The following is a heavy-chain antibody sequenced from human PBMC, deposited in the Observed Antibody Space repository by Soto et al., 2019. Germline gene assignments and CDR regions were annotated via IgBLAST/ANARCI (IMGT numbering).Heavy chain of an antibody. Sequence: GGSLRLSCGASGFTLSSYAFNWVRQAPGKWLEWVSSISVIGDHTFYADSVKGRFTISRDNAKNSLFLELTSLRDDDTAVYFCARDSKNRQEGMDVWGQGTTVTVSS. J-gene: IGHJ6*02. V-gene: IGHV3-21*01. D-gene: IGHD4-4*01. CDR3: ARDSKNRQEGMDV. CDR1: GFTLSSYA. CDR2: ISVIGDHT.